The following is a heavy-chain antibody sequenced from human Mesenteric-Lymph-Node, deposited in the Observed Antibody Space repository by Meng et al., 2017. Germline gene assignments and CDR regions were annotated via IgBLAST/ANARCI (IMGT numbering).Heavy chain of an antibody. CDR1: GDRGSRNSSA. J-gene: IGHJ4*02. CDR3: ARVAVGISSFDY. Sequence: QGQLHQSGPGLVKPSQPLSLTCAISGDRGSRNSSAWNWIRQSPSRGLEWLGRTYYRSKWYNDYAVSVKSRIAINPDTSKNQFSLQLNSVTPEDTAVYYCARVAVGISSFDYWGQGTLVTVSS. D-gene: IGHD1-26*01. CDR2: TYYRSKWYN. V-gene: IGHV6-1*01.